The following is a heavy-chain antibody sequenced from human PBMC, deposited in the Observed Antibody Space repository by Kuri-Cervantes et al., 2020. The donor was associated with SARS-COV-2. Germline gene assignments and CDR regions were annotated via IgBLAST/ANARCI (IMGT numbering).Heavy chain of an antibody. CDR2: IYHNGST. CDR1: GYSISSGYY. D-gene: IGHD3-3*01. Sequence: SQTLSLTCAVSGYSISSGYYWGWIRQPPGKGLEWIGSIYHNGSTYYNPSLKSRVTISVDTSKNQFSLKLSSVTAADTAVYYCARDRYDQMDVWGKGTTVTVSS. CDR3: ARDRYDQMDV. V-gene: IGHV4-38-2*02. J-gene: IGHJ6*04.